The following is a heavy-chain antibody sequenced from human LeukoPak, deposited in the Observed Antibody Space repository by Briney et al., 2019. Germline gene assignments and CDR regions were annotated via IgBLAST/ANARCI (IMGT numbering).Heavy chain of an antibody. Sequence: PGGSLRLSCAASGFTFSSYGMHWVRQAPGKGLEWVAVISYDGSNKYYADSVKGRFTISRDNSKNTLYLQMNSLRAEDTAVYYCARRLQLVFDYWGQGTLVTVSS. CDR2: ISYDGSNK. V-gene: IGHV3-30*03. CDR1: GFTFSSYG. D-gene: IGHD6-13*01. CDR3: ARRLQLVFDY. J-gene: IGHJ4*02.